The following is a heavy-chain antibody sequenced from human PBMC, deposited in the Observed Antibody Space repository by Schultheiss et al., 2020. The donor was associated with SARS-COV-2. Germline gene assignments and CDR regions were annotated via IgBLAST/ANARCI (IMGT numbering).Heavy chain of an antibody. CDR2: IYYSGST. V-gene: IGHV4-31*03. D-gene: IGHD3-9*01. Sequence: SQTLSLTCTVSGGSISRSNYYWGWIRQPPGKGLEWIGYIYYSGSTYYNPSLKSRVTISVDTSKNQFSLKLSSVTAADTAVYYCARGLRYFDWLSRPPGCWFDPWGQGTLVTVSS. CDR1: GGSISRSNYY. CDR3: ARGLRYFDWLSRPPGCWFDP. J-gene: IGHJ5*02.